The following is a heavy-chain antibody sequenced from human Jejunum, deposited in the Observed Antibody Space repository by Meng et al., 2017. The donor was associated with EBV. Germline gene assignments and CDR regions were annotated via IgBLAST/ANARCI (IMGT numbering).Heavy chain of an antibody. CDR3: ARLFCGDDCFSTYYFDS. V-gene: IGHV1-69*06. CDR1: GDTFTSHG. CDR2: IIPVFGTA. Sequence: QVERVQSGAEVKKPGSSVKLSCKASGDTFTSHGVGWVRLAPGQGPEWLGGIIPVFGTANYPLRFQDRATITADKSTNTGYMELGGLRSDDTAVYYCARLFCGDDCFSTYYFDSWGQGTLVTVSS. J-gene: IGHJ4*02. D-gene: IGHD2-21*01.